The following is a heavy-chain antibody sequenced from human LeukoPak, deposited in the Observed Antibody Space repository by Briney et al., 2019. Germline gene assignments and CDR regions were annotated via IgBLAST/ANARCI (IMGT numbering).Heavy chain of an antibody. D-gene: IGHD1-26*01. V-gene: IGHV3-23*01. CDR1: GFTFSSYA. J-gene: IGHJ4*02. CDR2: FSGSGGST. CDR3: AKDPDLIIVGASEEVDY. Sequence: GGSLRLSCAASGFTFSSYAMSWVRQAPGKGLEWVSAFSGSGGSTYYADSVKGRFTISRDNSKNTLYMQMNSLRAEDTAVYYCAKDPDLIIVGASEEVDYWGQGTLVTVSS.